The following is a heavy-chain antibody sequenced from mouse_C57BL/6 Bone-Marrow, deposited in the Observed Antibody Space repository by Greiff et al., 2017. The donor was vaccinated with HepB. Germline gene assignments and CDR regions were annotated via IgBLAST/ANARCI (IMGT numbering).Heavy chain of an antibody. Sequence: VQLQQSGAELVKPGASVKLSFTASGFNIKDYYMHWVKQRTEQGLEWIGRIDPEDGETKYAPKFQGKATITADTSSNTAYLQLSSLTSEDTAVYYCARNPSSFITTVVAPMDYWGQGTSVTVSS. CDR3: ARNPSSFITTVVAPMDY. D-gene: IGHD1-1*01. J-gene: IGHJ4*01. CDR2: IDPEDGET. V-gene: IGHV14-2*01. CDR1: GFNIKDYY.